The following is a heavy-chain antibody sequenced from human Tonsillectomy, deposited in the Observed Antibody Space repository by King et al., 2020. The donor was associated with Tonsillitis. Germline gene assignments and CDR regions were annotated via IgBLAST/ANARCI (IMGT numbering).Heavy chain of an antibody. CDR1: GYTLSSHY. CDR2: INPSGGRT. CDR3: ARGWLIGDYDY. V-gene: IGHV1-46*03. D-gene: IGHD7-27*01. Sequence: VQLVESGAEVKKPGASVKVSCKASGYTLSSHYMHWVRQAPGQGLEWMGIINPSGGRTNYAQKFQGRGTMTRDTSTSTVYMELSSLRSDDTAVYYCARGWLIGDYDYWGQGTLVIVSS. J-gene: IGHJ4*02.